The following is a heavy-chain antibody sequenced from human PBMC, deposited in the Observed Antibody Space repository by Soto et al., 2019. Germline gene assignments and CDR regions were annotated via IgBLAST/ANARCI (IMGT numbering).Heavy chain of an antibody. CDR1: GFTFSSYG. Sequence: QVQLVESGGGVVQPGRSLRLSCAASGFTFSSYGMHWVRQAPGKGLEWVAVIWYDGSNKYYADSVKGRFTVSRDNSKNPRYLQMKGLRAEDTAVYYCAGGSYCSGGTCSSWYFDSWGQGTLVTVSS. J-gene: IGHJ4*02. CDR2: IWYDGSNK. D-gene: IGHD2-15*01. CDR3: AGGSYCSGGTCSSWYFDS. V-gene: IGHV3-33*01.